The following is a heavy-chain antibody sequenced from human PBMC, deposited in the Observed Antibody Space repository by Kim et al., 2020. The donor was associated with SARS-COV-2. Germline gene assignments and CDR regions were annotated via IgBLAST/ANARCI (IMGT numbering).Heavy chain of an antibody. CDR2: IYGGGST. CDR3: AREPSTYFDY. Sequence: GGSLRHSCVVSGFTVSNTYMSWVRQAPGKGLEWVSIIYGGGSTYYSDSVKGRFTISRDDSRNTVYLQMNSVRAEDTAVYFCAREPSTYFDYWGQGTLVT. J-gene: IGHJ4*02. V-gene: IGHV3-66*01. CDR1: GFTVSNTY.